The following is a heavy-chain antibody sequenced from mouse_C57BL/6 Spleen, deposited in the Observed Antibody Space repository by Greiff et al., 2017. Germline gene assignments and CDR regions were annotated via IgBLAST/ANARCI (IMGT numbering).Heavy chain of an antibody. CDR1: GYTFTDYE. CDR3: TVYHYYAMDY. V-gene: IGHV1-15*01. J-gene: IGHJ4*01. Sequence: QVQLQQSGAELVRPGASVTLSCKASGYTFTDYEMHWVKQTPVHGLEWIGAIDPETGGTAYNQKFKGKAILTADKSSSTAYMELRSLTSEDSAVYYCTVYHYYAMDYWGQGTSVTVSS. D-gene: IGHD1-3*01. CDR2: IDPETGGT.